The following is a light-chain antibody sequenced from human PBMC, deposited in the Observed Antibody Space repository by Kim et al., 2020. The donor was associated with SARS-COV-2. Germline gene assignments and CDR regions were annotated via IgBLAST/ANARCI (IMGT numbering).Light chain of an antibody. CDR3: AAWDNSLNGLV. V-gene: IGLV1-44*01. Sequence: QSVTISCSGSSSNIGRNTVSCYHQFPGTAPKLIIYTTNQRPSGVPYRLSGSKSGTSASLTISGLRSEDEADYHCAAWDNSLNGLVFGGGTQLTVL. CDR2: TTN. J-gene: IGLJ2*01. CDR1: SSNIGRNT.